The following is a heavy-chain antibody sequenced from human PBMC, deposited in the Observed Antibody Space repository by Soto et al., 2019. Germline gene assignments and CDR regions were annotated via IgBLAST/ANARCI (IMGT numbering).Heavy chain of an antibody. J-gene: IGHJ6*02. CDR2: INHSGST. CDR3: ARGLAGRFWSGYYLNYYYYGMDV. V-gene: IGHV4-34*01. CDR1: GGSFSGYY. Sequence: QVQLQQWGAGLLKPSETLSLTCAVYGGSFSGYYWSWIRQPPGKGLEWIGEINHSGSTNYNPSLKRRVTISVDTSKNQFSLKLSSVTAADTAVYYCARGLAGRFWSGYYLNYYYYGMDVWGQGTTVTVSS. D-gene: IGHD3-3*01.